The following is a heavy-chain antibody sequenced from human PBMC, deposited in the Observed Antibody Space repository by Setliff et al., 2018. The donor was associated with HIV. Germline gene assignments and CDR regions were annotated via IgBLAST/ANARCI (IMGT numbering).Heavy chain of an antibody. CDR2: INVVNGNI. D-gene: IGHD1-7*01. CDR1: GYTFTDYA. Sequence: ASVKVSCKASGYTFTDYAMHWVRQAPGQRLEWVGWINVVNGNIKYSQKFQGRVTIIRDTSASTAYIELSSLRSEDTAVYYCARAHLTGTTVGLADYWGQGTLVTVSS. V-gene: IGHV1-3*01. J-gene: IGHJ4*02. CDR3: ARAHLTGTTVGLADY.